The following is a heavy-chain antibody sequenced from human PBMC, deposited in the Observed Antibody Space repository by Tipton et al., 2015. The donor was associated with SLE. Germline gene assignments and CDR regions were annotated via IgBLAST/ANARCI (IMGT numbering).Heavy chain of an antibody. CDR3: ARGTGIERNSHYYSYMDV. V-gene: IGHV4-34*01. CDR2: INHSGST. CDR1: GGSFSGYY. Sequence: TLSLTCAVYGGSFSGYYWSWIRQPPGKGLEWIGEINHSGSTNYNPSLRSRVTISVDTSKNQFSLKLSSVTAADTAVYYCARGTGIERNSHYYSYMDVWGKGPAVTVSS. D-gene: IGHD3-10*01. J-gene: IGHJ6*03.